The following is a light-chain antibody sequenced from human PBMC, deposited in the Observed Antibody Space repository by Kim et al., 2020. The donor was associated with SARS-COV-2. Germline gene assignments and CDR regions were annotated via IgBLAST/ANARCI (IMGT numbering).Light chain of an antibody. J-gene: IGLJ2*01. CDR1: SLRSYY. Sequence: VALGQTVRITCQGDSLRSYYATWYQQKPGQAPILVIYGKNNRPAGIPDRFSGSSSGTTASLTITGTQAGDEADYYCNSRDGNDNVVLGGGTQLTVL. CDR2: GKN. V-gene: IGLV3-19*01. CDR3: NSRDGNDNVV.